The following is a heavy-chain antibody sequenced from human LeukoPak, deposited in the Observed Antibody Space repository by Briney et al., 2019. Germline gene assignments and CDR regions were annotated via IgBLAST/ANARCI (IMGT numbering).Heavy chain of an antibody. CDR1: GFTLSSYG. V-gene: IGHV3-30*02. CDR3: AKDCMGSRYYFDY. CDR2: IRYDGSNK. J-gene: IGHJ4*02. D-gene: IGHD2-8*01. Sequence: GGSLRLSCAASGFTLSSYGMHWVRQAPGKGLEGVAFIRYDGSNKYYADSVKGRFTISRDNSKNTLYLQMNSLRAEDTAVYYCAKDCMGSRYYFDYWGQGTLVTVSS.